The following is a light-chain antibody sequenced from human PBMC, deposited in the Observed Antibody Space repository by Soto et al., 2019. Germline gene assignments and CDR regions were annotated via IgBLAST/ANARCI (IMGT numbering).Light chain of an antibody. Sequence: QSALTQPASVSGSPGQSITISCTGTSRDVGGYNYASWYQQHPGKAPKLMIYDVRNRPSGVSNRFSGSKSVNTASLTISGLQAEDEADYYCSSYTTISTYVFGTGTKLTVL. J-gene: IGLJ1*01. V-gene: IGLV2-14*01. CDR2: DVR. CDR3: SSYTTISTYV. CDR1: SRDVGGYNY.